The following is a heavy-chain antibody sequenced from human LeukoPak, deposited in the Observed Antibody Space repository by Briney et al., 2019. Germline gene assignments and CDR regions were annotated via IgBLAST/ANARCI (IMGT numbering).Heavy chain of an antibody. V-gene: IGHV4-34*01. CDR1: GGSFSGYY. J-gene: IGHJ4*02. Sequence: SETLSLTCAVYGGSFSGYYWSWIRQPPGKGLEWIGEINHSGSTNYNPSLKSRVTISVDTSKNQFSLKLSSVTAADTAVYYCASNPDIVVVPAAMPNVRYFDDWGQGTLVTVSS. D-gene: IGHD2-2*01. CDR2: INHSGST. CDR3: ASNPDIVVVPAAMPNVRYFDD.